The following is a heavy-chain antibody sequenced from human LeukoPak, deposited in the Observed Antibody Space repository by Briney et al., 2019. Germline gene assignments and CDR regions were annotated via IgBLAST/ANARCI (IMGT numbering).Heavy chain of an antibody. CDR2: IASDGSST. J-gene: IGHJ4*02. D-gene: IGHD4-23*01. Sequence: GGSLRLSCEASGFTFSSYWMNWVRQAPGKGLGWVSRIASDGSSTTYAASVKGRFSIARDNAKNTLYLQMNSLRVEDTAVYYCARGRPHGNDYWGQGTLVTVSS. V-gene: IGHV3-74*01. CDR3: ARGRPHGNDY. CDR1: GFTFSSYW.